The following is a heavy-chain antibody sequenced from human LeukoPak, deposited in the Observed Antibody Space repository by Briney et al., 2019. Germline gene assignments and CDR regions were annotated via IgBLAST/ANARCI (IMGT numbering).Heavy chain of an antibody. CDR1: GFTFSTYE. D-gene: IGHD5-18*01. Sequence: GGSLRLSCAASGFTFSTYEINWVRQAPGKGLEWVSCISSSSSYIYYADSVKGRFTISRDNAKNSLYLQMNSLRAEDTAVYYCATSPVYSYGHPYYFDYWGQGTLVTVSS. CDR3: ATSPVYSYGHPYYFDY. J-gene: IGHJ4*02. V-gene: IGHV3-21*01. CDR2: ISSSSSYI.